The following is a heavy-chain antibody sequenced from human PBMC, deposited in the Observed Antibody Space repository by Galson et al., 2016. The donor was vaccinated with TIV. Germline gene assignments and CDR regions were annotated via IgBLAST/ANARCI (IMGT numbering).Heavy chain of an antibody. V-gene: IGHV1-24*01. D-gene: IGHD2-2*01. Sequence: SVKVSCKVSGYSLTELSMHWVRQAPGTGLEWLGGFDPEDGETIYAQRFQGRVSMTEDTSTDTAYMELSSLRSEDTAVYDCTTLAGYCSSPTGYMDRKTPRYNWFDPWGQGTLVTVSS. CDR3: TTLAGYCSSPTGYMDRKTPRYNWFDP. CDR2: FDPEDGET. CDR1: GYSLTELS. J-gene: IGHJ5*02.